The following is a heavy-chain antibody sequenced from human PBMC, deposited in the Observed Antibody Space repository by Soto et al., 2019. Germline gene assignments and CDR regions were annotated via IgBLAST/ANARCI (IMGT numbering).Heavy chain of an antibody. CDR1: RYSFTDYW. D-gene: IGHD6-13*01. Sequence: PGESLKISCKAFRYSFTDYWIGWVRQMPGKGLEWMGIIYPGDSDTRYSPSFQGQVTISADKSISTAYLQWSSLKASDTAMYYCARTSAAGKYYYGMDVWGQGTTVTVSS. V-gene: IGHV5-51*01. CDR2: IYPGDSDT. J-gene: IGHJ6*02. CDR3: ARTSAAGKYYYGMDV.